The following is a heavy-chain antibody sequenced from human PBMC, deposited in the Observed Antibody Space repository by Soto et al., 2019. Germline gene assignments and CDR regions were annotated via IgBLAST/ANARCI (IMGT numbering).Heavy chain of an antibody. CDR2: IIPIFGTA. CDR1: GGTFSSYA. Sequence: QVQLVQSGAEVKKPGSSVKVSCKASGGTFSSYAISWVRQAPGQGLEWMGGIIPIFGTANYAQKFQGRVTITADDSTRTAYMELSSLGSEDTAVYYCARVAGPRRYYSCYGMDVWGQGTTVTVSS. V-gene: IGHV1-69*01. CDR3: ARVAGPRRYYSCYGMDV. J-gene: IGHJ6*02.